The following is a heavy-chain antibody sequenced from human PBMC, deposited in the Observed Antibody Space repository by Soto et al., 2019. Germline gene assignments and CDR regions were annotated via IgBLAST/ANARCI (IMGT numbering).Heavy chain of an antibody. CDR1: GGSISSGDYY. Sequence: SETLSLTCTVSGGSISSGDYYWSWIRQHPGKGLEWIGTIYFSGTTYYNPSLKSRVTISVDTSKSQFSLKLSSVTAADTAVYYCARRDRSGFSYWLDTWGQGTLVTVSS. CDR2: IYFSGTT. D-gene: IGHD3-22*01. CDR3: ARRDRSGFSYWLDT. J-gene: IGHJ5*02. V-gene: IGHV4-31*03.